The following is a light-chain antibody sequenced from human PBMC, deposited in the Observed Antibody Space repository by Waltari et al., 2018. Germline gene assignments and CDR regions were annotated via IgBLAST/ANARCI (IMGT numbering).Light chain of an antibody. CDR2: AAS. CDR3: QQRTNWPPT. V-gene: IGKV3-11*01. CDR1: QSVSGY. J-gene: IGKJ4*01. Sequence: EIVFTQSPATLSLSPGERVTPSCRASQSVSGYLAWYQQKPGQAPRLLIYAASNRAIGIPARFSGSGSGTDFTLTISSLEPEDFAVYYCQQRTNWPPTFGGGTKVEIK.